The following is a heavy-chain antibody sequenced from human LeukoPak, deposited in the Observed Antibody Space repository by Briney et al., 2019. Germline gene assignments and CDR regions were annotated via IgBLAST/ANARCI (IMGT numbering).Heavy chain of an antibody. CDR1: GGSISSSSYY. Sequence: SETLSLTCTVSGGSISSSSYYWGWIRQPPGKGLEWIGSIYYSGSTYYNPSLKSRVTISVDTSKNQFSLKLSSVTAADTAVYYCARGSNPYQLHLAAFDIWGQGTMVTVSS. V-gene: IGHV4-39*07. D-gene: IGHD2-2*01. J-gene: IGHJ3*02. CDR2: IYYSGST. CDR3: ARGSNPYQLHLAAFDI.